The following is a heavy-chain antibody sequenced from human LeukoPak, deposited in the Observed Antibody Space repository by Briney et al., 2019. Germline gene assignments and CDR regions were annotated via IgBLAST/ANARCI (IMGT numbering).Heavy chain of an antibody. Sequence: ASVKVSCKASGGTFSSYAISWVRQAPGQGLEWMGGIIPIFGTANYAQKFQGRVTITTDESTTTAYMDLSSLRSEDTAVYYCARSSSMVLNYCYMDVWGKGTTVTVSS. D-gene: IGHD2-8*01. CDR2: IIPIFGTA. CDR3: ARSSSMVLNYCYMDV. CDR1: GGTFSSYA. V-gene: IGHV1-69*05. J-gene: IGHJ6*03.